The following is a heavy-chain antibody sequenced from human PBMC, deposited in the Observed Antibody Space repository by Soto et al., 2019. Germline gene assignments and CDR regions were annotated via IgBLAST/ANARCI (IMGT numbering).Heavy chain of an antibody. D-gene: IGHD2-2*01. CDR1: GGSISSYY. J-gene: IGHJ4*02. V-gene: IGHV4-59*03. CDR3: ATKPPYSTVWHYFDY. Sequence: PSETLSLTCTVSGGSISSYYWSWIRQPPGKALEWIGYIYHSGSTNYNPSLKSRVTISVDTSKNQLSLNLSSVTAADTAVYYCATKPPYSTVWHYFDYWGQGALVTVSS. CDR2: IYHSGST.